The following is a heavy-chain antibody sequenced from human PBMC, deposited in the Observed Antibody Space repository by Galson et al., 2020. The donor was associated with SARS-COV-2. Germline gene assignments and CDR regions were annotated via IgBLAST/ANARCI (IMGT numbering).Heavy chain of an antibody. CDR3: ARREDHSGSGSPFGY. J-gene: IGHJ4*02. Sequence: SETLSLTCAVSGYSISSGYYWGWIRQPPGKGLEWIASIYHGDSTYYNPSLKSRVTISMDTSKNQFSLKLNSVTAADTAVYYCARREDHSGSGSPFGYWGQGTLVTVSS. CDR2: IYHGDST. CDR1: GYSISSGYY. D-gene: IGHD3-10*01. V-gene: IGHV4-38-2*01.